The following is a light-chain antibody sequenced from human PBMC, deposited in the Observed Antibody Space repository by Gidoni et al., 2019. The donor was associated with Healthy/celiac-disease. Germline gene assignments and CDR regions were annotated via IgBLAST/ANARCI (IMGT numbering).Light chain of an antibody. Sequence: EIVMTQSPATLSVSPGERATLSCRASQSVSSNLAWYQQKPGQAPRLLIYGASTRATGIPARFSGSGSGTEFTLTISSLQSEDFAVYDCQQYNNWPPWTFXXXTKVEIK. CDR3: QQYNNWPPWT. CDR1: QSVSSN. J-gene: IGKJ1*01. V-gene: IGKV3-15*01. CDR2: GAS.